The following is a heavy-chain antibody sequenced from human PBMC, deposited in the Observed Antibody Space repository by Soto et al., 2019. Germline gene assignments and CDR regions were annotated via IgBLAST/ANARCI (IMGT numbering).Heavy chain of an antibody. J-gene: IGHJ4*02. D-gene: IGHD6-13*01. Sequence: PSETLSLTCAVYGGSFSGYYWSWIRQPPGKGLEWIGEINHSGSTNYNPSLKSRVTISVDTSKNQFSLKLSSVTAADTAVYYCARVPPRRQQQLEQDVDYWGQGPLVTVSS. CDR1: GGSFSGYY. CDR2: INHSGST. CDR3: ARVPPRRQQQLEQDVDY. V-gene: IGHV4-34*01.